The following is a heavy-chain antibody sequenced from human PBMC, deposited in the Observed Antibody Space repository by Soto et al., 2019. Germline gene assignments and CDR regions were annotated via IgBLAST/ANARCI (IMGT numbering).Heavy chain of an antibody. CDR1: GFTFISYA. J-gene: IGHJ3*02. CDR2: ISGSGGSA. CDR3: TRDAFIAAAGTSLPDAFDI. D-gene: IGHD6-13*01. V-gene: IGHV3-23*01. Sequence: VGSLGISCAASGFTFISYAMSWVRQAPGKGLEWVSGISGSGGSAYNADSVRGRFTISRDNSKNTLYLQMNSLRAEDTAVYYCTRDAFIAAAGTSLPDAFDIWGQGTMVTVSS.